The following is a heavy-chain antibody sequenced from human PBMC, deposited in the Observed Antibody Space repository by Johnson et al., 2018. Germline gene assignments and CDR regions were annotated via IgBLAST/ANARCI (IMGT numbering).Heavy chain of an antibody. Sequence: QVQLVQSGAEVKKPGASVKVSCKASGYTFTSYDINWVRQATGQGLEWMGWMNPISGNSGYAQKFQGRGTMTRNTSISTVYMELSSLRAEDTAVYFCARFVPLSGMDVWGQGTTVTVSS. CDR1: GYTFTSYD. J-gene: IGHJ6*02. D-gene: IGHD2-8*01. CDR3: ARFVPLSGMDV. V-gene: IGHV1-8*01. CDR2: MNPISGNS.